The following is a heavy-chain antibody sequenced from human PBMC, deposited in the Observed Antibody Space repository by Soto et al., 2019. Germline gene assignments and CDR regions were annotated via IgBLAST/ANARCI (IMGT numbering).Heavy chain of an antibody. CDR3: ARDVVVPAAIFSGDYYYYGMDV. V-gene: IGHV3-7*01. Sequence: PGGSLRLSCAASGFTFIRYWMSWGRQAPGKGLEWVANIKQDGSEKYYVDSVKGRFTISRDNAKNSLYLQMNSLRAEDTAVYYCARDVVVPAAIFSGDYYYYGMDVWGQGTTVTVSS. J-gene: IGHJ6*02. CDR1: GFTFIRYW. D-gene: IGHD2-2*01. CDR2: IKQDGSEK.